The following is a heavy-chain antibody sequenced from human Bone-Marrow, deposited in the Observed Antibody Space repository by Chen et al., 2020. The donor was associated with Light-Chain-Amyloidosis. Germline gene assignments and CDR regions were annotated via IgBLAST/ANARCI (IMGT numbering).Heavy chain of an antibody. CDR1: GFTFSSYE. CDR3: ARVGFYNWNVHNAFDI. J-gene: IGHJ3*02. CDR2: ISSSGSTI. V-gene: IGHV3-48*03. Sequence: EVQLVESGGGLVQPGGSLRLSCAASGFTFSSYEMNWVRQAPGKGLEWVSYISSSGSTIDYEDSVKGRFTISRDNAKNSLYLQMNILRAEDTAVYYCARVGFYNWNVHNAFDIWGQGTMVTVSS. D-gene: IGHD1-1*01.